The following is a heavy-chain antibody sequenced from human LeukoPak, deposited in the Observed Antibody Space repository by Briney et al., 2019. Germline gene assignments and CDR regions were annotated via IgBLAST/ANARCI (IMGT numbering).Heavy chain of an antibody. D-gene: IGHD3-10*01. CDR2: INSDGSEG. V-gene: IGHV3-7*03. CDR1: GFTFSGFW. Sequence: PGGSLRLSCAVSGFTFSGFWMSWSRQAPGKGLEWVASINSDGSEGYYADVVKGRFTISRDNAKNSLYLQINSLRAEDTAVYYCARDAPSGWFDPWGQGTLVTVSS. CDR3: ARDAPSGWFDP. J-gene: IGHJ5*02.